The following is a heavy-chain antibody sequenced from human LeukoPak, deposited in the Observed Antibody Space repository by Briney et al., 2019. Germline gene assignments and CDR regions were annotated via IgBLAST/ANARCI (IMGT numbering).Heavy chain of an antibody. V-gene: IGHV4-34*01. CDR1: GGSFSGYY. D-gene: IGHD3-22*01. J-gene: IGHJ4*02. CDR2: INHSGST. CDR3: AREGYDSSGQYYFDY. Sequence: PSETLSLTCAVYGGSFSGYYWSWIRQPPGKGLEWIGEINHSGSTNYNPSLKSRVTISVDTSKNQFSLKLSSVTAADTAVYYCAREGYDSSGQYYFDYWGQGTLVTVSS.